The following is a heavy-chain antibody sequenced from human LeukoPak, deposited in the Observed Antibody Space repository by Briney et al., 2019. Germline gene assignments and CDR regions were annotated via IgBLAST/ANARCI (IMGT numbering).Heavy chain of an antibody. CDR2: ISGSGGST. J-gene: IGHJ4*02. D-gene: IGHD1-26*01. Sequence: GGSLRLSGAASGFTFSSYAMSWVRQAPGKGLEWVSAISGSGGSTYYTDSVKGRFIISRDNSKNTLYLQMNSLRAEDTAVYYCAKTGPRSGSLYYFDYWGQGTLVTVSS. V-gene: IGHV3-23*01. CDR1: GFTFSSYA. CDR3: AKTGPRSGSLYYFDY.